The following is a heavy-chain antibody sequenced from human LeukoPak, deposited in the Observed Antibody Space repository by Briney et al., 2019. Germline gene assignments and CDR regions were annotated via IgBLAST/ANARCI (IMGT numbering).Heavy chain of an antibody. D-gene: IGHD6-19*01. J-gene: IGHJ3*02. V-gene: IGHV4-4*07. CDR3: ARGFYSSGWLGAFDI. CDR2: IYTSGST. Sequence: SETLSLTCSVSGGSITSYYWSWIRQPAGKGLEWIGRIYTSGSTNYNPSLKSRVTMSVDTSKNQFSLKLSSVTAADTAVYYCARGFYSSGWLGAFDIWGQGTMVTVSS. CDR1: GGSITSYY.